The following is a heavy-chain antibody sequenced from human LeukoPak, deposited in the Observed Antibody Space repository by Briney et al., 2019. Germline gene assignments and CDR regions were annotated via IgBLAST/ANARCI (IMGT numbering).Heavy chain of an antibody. CDR2: ISGSGGST. CDR3: AKGGSVAGTRYYYGMDV. V-gene: IGHV3-23*01. D-gene: IGHD6-19*01. Sequence: GGSLRLSCAASGFTFSSYAMSWVRQAPGKGLEWVSAISGSGGSTYYADSVKGRFTISRDNSKNTLYLQMNSLRAEDTAVYYCAKGGSVAGTRYYYGMDVWGQGTTVTVSS. CDR1: GFTFSSYA. J-gene: IGHJ6*02.